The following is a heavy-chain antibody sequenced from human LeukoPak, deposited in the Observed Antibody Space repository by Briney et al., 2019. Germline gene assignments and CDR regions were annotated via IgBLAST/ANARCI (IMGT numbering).Heavy chain of an antibody. V-gene: IGHV3-15*01. D-gene: IGHD3-10*01. CDR3: TSGYQLQGFGMGATGMDV. J-gene: IGHJ6*02. CDR1: GFTFSNAW. Sequence: GGSLRLSCAASGFTFSNAWMSWVRQAPGKGLEWVGRIKSKTDGGTTDYAAPVKGRFTISRDDSKNTLYLQMNSLKTEDTAVYYGTSGYQLQGFGMGATGMDVGGQGTTVTVSS. CDR2: IKSKTDGGTT.